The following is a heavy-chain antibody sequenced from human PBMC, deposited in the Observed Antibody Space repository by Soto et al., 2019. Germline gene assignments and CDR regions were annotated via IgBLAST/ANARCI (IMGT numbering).Heavy chain of an antibody. D-gene: IGHD3-22*01. V-gene: IGHV4-61*01. Sequence: QVQLQESGPGLVKPSETLSLTCTVSGGSVNSGNYYWSWIRQPPGKGLDWIGDIYYTGSTNYNSSLKSRVTMSADTSRNQFSLKLNSVTPADTAVYYCARMSVTMKNWFDPWGQGTLVIVSS. J-gene: IGHJ5*02. CDR1: GGSVNSGNYY. CDR3: ARMSVTMKNWFDP. CDR2: IYYTGST.